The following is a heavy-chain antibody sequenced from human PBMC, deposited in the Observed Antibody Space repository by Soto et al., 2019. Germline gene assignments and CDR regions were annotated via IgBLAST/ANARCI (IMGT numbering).Heavy chain of an antibody. Sequence: EVQLVESGGGLVQPGGSLRLSCAASGFTFSSYWMHWVRQAPGKGLVWVSRISSDGSSTGYADPVKGRFTISISRDNAKNTLFLQMNSLRAEDTAVYYCVSSRLACRGSRCVVEYFQNWGQGTLVTVSS. V-gene: IGHV3-74*01. D-gene: IGHD2-15*01. CDR3: VSSRLACRGSRCVVEYFQN. J-gene: IGHJ1*01. CDR2: ISSDGSST. CDR1: GFTFSSYW.